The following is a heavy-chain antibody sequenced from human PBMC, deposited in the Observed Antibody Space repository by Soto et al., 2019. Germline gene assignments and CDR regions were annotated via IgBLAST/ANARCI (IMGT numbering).Heavy chain of an antibody. J-gene: IGHJ5*02. CDR2: MSTSNGNT. CDR3: ARDRNWVDP. V-gene: IGHV1-18*01. Sequence: QVQLVQSGAEVKKPGASVKVSCKASGYTFTSSDISWVRQAPGQGLEWMGWMSTSNGNTNYALKLQGRVTMTTDTSTSTANMELRSLRPDDTAVYFCARDRNWVDPWGQGTLVTVS. CDR1: GYTFTSSD.